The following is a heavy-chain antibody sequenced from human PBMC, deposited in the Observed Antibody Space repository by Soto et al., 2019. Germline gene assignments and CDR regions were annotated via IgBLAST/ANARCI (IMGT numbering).Heavy chain of an antibody. Sequence: GGSLRLSCAASGFTFSSYWMHWVRQAPGKGLVWVSRINSDGSSTSYADSVKGRFTISRDNAKNTLYLQMNSLRAEDTAVYYCARARPAVAATALWYWGQGALVTVSS. V-gene: IGHV3-74*01. CDR3: ARARPAVAATALWY. CDR1: GFTFSSYW. J-gene: IGHJ4*02. CDR2: INSDGSST. D-gene: IGHD2-15*01.